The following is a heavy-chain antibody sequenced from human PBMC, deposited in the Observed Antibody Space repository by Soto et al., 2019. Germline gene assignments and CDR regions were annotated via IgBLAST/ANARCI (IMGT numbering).Heavy chain of an antibody. J-gene: IGHJ4*02. CDR2: LSFDASKK. CDR3: RVGVAD. V-gene: IGHV3-30*03. Sequence: VQLVESGGGVVQPGRSLRLSCAASGFNFSAYGMHWVRQAPGTGLELVALLSFDASKKYYADSVKGRFTISRGTSRNTLYLQMNSLRVEDTAVYYCRVGVADWGQGTRVTVSS. D-gene: IGHD1-26*01. CDR1: GFNFSAYG.